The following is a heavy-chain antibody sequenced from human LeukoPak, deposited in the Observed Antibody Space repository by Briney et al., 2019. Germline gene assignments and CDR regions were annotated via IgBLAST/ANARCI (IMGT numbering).Heavy chain of an antibody. CDR1: GGSISSGSYY. CDR2: INHSGST. V-gene: IGHV4-61*09. CDR3: ARGGYNFGSSRYYYYMDG. D-gene: IGHD5-18*01. Sequence: SETLSLTCTVSGGSISSGSYYWSWIRQPAGKGLECLGEINHSGSTNYNPSLKSGVTISVDTSKNQFSLILHSVTAADKAVYYCARGGYNFGSSRYYYYMDGWGKGTTVTVCS. J-gene: IGHJ6*03.